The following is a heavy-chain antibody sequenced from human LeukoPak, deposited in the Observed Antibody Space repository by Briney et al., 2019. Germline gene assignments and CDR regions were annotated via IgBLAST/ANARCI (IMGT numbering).Heavy chain of an antibody. Sequence: GGSLRLSCTGSGFIFGDYAVSWFRQAPGKGLEWVGLIRSKAFGGTTEYAASVKGGFTISRDDSKSIAFLQMNSLQSEDTAVYYCTRRQTFDYWGQGTLVTVS. CDR1: GFIFGDYA. V-gene: IGHV3-49*03. J-gene: IGHJ4*02. CDR2: IRSKAFGGTT. CDR3: TRRQTFDY.